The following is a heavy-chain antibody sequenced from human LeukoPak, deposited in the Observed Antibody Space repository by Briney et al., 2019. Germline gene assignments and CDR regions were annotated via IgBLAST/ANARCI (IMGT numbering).Heavy chain of an antibody. CDR3: ARDKAPSHIAVLDY. V-gene: IGHV3-30*04. CDR1: GFTFSGHA. J-gene: IGHJ4*02. Sequence: GGSLRLSCAASGFTFSGHAMHWVRQAPGKGLECLAVTTYDGSNKYYADSVKGRFTISRDNSKNTVYLQMNSLRAEDTALYYCARDKAPSHIAVLDYWGQGTLVTVSS. CDR2: TTYDGSNK. D-gene: IGHD5-12*01.